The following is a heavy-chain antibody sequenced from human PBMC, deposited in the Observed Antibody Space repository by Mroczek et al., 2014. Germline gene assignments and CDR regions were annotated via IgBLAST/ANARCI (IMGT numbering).Heavy chain of an antibody. V-gene: IGHV4-39*02. J-gene: IGHJ4*02. CDR1: GGSISSTNYN. CDR2: FYYSGTT. D-gene: IGHD6-19*01. Sequence: QVQLQESGPGLVKPSETLSLTCTVSGGSISSTNYNWAWIRQPPGKGLEWIGTFYYSGTTYYTPSLKSRVTISVDTSKNHFSLRLSSVTAADTAVYYCARLYSSGWYRFDYWGQGTLVTVSS. CDR3: ARLYSSGWYRFDY.